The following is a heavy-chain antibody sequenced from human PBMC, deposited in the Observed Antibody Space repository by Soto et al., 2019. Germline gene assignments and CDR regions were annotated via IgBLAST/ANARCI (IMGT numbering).Heavy chain of an antibody. V-gene: IGHV3-21*01. Sequence: VQLVESGGGLVKPGGSLRLSCAASGFTFSSYSMNWVRQAPGKGLEWVSSISSSSSYIYYADSVKGRFTISRDNAKHSLYLQMNRLRAEDTAVYYCAREGIAVAGYYFDYWGQGTLVTVSS. CDR3: AREGIAVAGYYFDY. CDR2: ISSSSSYI. D-gene: IGHD6-19*01. J-gene: IGHJ4*02. CDR1: GFTFSSYS.